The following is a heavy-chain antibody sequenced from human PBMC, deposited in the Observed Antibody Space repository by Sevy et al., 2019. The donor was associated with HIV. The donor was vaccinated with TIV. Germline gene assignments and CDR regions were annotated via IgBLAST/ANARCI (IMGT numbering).Heavy chain of an antibody. CDR3: ARDAGYSTGWYAGY. CDR2: MSYDGSTR. J-gene: IGHJ4*02. CDR1: GLSISPYA. Sequence: GGSLRLSCAASGLSISPYAFHWIRQAPGKGLEWVALMSYDGSTRYYADSAKGRFAISKDNSKNTLYLQMNSLRIEDTAIYYCARDAGYSTGWYAGYWGQRTLVTVSS. V-gene: IGHV3-30*09. D-gene: IGHD6-19*01.